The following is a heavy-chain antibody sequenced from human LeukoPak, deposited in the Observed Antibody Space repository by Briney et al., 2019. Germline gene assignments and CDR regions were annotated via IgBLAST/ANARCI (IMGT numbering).Heavy chain of an antibody. D-gene: IGHD6-6*01. V-gene: IGHV4-34*01. CDR1: GGSFSGYY. CDR2: INHSGST. J-gene: IGHJ5*02. Sequence: SETLSLTCAVYGGSFSGYYWSWIRQPPGKRLEWIGEINHSGSTNYNPSLKSRVTISVDTSKNQFSLKLSSVTAADTAVYYCARGRQLVRPKNWFDPWGQGTLVTASS. CDR3: ARGRQLVRPKNWFDP.